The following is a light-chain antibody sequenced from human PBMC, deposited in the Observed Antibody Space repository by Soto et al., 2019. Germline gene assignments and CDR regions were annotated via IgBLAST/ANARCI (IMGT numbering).Light chain of an antibody. CDR3: AAWDDSLNALV. Sequence: QSVLTQPPSASGTPGQRVTVSCSGSSSNIGSNTVSWYQQLPGTAPKLLIYSNTQRPSGVPDRFSGSKSDTSASLAISGLQSEDEADYSCAAWDDSLNALVFGTGTKVTVL. V-gene: IGLV1-44*01. CDR2: SNT. CDR1: SSNIGSNT. J-gene: IGLJ1*01.